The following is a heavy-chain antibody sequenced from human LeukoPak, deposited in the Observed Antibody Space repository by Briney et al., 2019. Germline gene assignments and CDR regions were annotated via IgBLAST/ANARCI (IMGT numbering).Heavy chain of an antibody. CDR1: GFTFSGSA. CDR2: IRSKANSYAT. CDR3: TRHNYYDSSGLFDY. Sequence: GSLRLSCAASGFTFSGSAMHWVRQASGKGLEWAGRIRSKANSYATAYAASVKGRFTISRDDSKNTAYLQMNSLKTEDTAVYYCTRHNYYDSSGLFDYWGQGTLVTVSS. V-gene: IGHV3-73*01. J-gene: IGHJ4*02. D-gene: IGHD3-22*01.